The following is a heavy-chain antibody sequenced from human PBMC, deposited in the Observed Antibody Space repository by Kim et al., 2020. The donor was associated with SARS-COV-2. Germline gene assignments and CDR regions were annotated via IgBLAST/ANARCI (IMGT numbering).Heavy chain of an antibody. V-gene: IGHV1-69*13. CDR2: IIPIFGTA. Sequence: SVKVSCKASGGTFSSYAISWVRQAPGQGLEWMGGIIPIFGTANYAQKFQGRVTITADESTSTAYMELSSLRSEDTAVYYCARDRRLRVVAGGRFDYWGQGTLVTVSS. D-gene: IGHD2-15*01. CDR1: GGTFSSYA. CDR3: ARDRRLRVVAGGRFDY. J-gene: IGHJ4*02.